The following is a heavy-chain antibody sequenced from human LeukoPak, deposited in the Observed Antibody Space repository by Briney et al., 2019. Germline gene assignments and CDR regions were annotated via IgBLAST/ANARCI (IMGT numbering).Heavy chain of an antibody. V-gene: IGHV4-39*07. CDR3: ARDFVANNPYYYDSSGYYSPGYFDY. Sequence: SETLSLTCTVSGGSISSSSHYWGWIRQPPGKGLEWIGSIYYSGSTYYNPSLKSRVTISVDTSKNQFSLKLSSVTAADTAVFYCARDFVANNPYYYDSSGYYSPGYFDYWGQGTLVTVSS. CDR1: GGSISSSSHY. D-gene: IGHD3-22*01. J-gene: IGHJ4*02. CDR2: IYYSGST.